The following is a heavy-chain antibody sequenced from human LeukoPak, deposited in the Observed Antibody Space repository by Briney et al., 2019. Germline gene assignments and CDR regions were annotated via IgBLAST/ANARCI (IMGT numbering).Heavy chain of an antibody. CDR2: INHSGST. J-gene: IGHJ4*02. CDR3: ARAGKRSGWEFDY. D-gene: IGHD6-19*01. Sequence: SETLSLTCAVYGGSFSGYYWSWIRQPPGKGLEWIGEINHSGSTNYNPSLKSRVTISVDTSKNQFSLKLSSVTAADTAVYYCARAGKRSGWEFDYWGQGTLVTVSS. CDR1: GGSFSGYY. V-gene: IGHV4-34*01.